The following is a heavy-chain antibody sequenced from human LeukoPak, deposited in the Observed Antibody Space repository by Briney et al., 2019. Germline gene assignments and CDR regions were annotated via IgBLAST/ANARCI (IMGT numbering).Heavy chain of an antibody. J-gene: IGHJ4*02. CDR3: AKDNCYDFWSGYLTPDY. Sequence: GGSLRLSCAASGFTFSSYAMSWVRQAPGKGLEWVSAISGSGGSTYYADSVKGRFTISRDNSKNTLYLQMNSLRAEDTAVYYCAKDNCYDFWSGYLTPDYWGQGTLVTVSS. CDR2: ISGSGGST. V-gene: IGHV3-23*01. D-gene: IGHD3-3*01. CDR1: GFTFSSYA.